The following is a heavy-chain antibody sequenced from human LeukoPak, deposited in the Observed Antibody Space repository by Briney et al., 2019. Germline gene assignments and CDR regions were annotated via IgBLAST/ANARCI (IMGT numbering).Heavy chain of an antibody. CDR2: ISSSSSYI. V-gene: IGHV3-21*01. CDR3: ARDSGYYGSGSYYWLDY. J-gene: IGHJ4*02. Sequence: GGSLRLSCAASGFTFSSYSMNWVRQAPGKGLEWVSSISSSSSYIYYADSVKGQFTISRDNAKNSLYLQMNSLRAEDTAVYYCARDSGYYGSGSYYWLDYWGQGILVTVSS. CDR1: GFTFSSYS. D-gene: IGHD3-10*01.